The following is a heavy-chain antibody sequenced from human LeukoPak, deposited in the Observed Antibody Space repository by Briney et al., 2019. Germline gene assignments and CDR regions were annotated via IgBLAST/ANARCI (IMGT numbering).Heavy chain of an antibody. CDR1: GGSISSSSYY. J-gene: IGHJ4*02. Sequence: SETLSLTCTVSGGSISSSSYYWGWIRQPPGKGLEWIGSIYYSGSTYYNPSLKSRVTISVDTSKNQFSLKLSSVTAADTAVYYCARGGISSRIDYWGQGTLVTVSS. V-gene: IGHV4-39*07. D-gene: IGHD6-6*01. CDR2: IYYSGST. CDR3: ARGGISSRIDY.